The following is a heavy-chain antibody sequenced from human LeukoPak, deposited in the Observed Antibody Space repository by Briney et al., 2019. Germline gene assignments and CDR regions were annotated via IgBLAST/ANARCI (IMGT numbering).Heavy chain of an antibody. V-gene: IGHV3-53*01. CDR3: ARDLPGRGYDYYYYYMDV. Sequence: GGSLRLSCAASGFTVSSNYMSWVRQAPGKGLEWVSVIYSGGSTYYADFVKGRFTISRDNSKNTLYLQMNSLRAEDTAVYYCARDLPGRGYDYYYYYMDVWGKGTTVTVSS. CDR2: IYSGGST. J-gene: IGHJ6*03. D-gene: IGHD5-12*01. CDR1: GFTVSSNY.